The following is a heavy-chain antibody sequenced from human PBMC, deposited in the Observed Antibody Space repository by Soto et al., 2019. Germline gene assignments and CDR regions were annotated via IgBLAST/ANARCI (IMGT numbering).Heavy chain of an antibody. J-gene: IGHJ4*02. CDR3: ARDGYIGFDY. V-gene: IGHV3-74*01. Sequence: GGSLRLSCAASGFTFSNYLMHWVRQGPGKGLVWVSRIDSDGSDTIYADSVKGRFTISRDNAKNTLFLQMHSLRAEDMGVYYCARDGYIGFDYWGQGPLVTVSS. CDR2: IDSDGSDT. CDR1: GFTFSNYL. D-gene: IGHD5-12*01.